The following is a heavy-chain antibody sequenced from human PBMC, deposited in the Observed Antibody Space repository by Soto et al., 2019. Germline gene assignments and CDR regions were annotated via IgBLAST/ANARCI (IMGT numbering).Heavy chain of an antibody. Sequence: GASVKVSCKASGYTFTSYYMHWVRQAPGQGLEWMGIINPSGGSTSYAQKFQGRVTMTRDTYTSTVYMELSSLRSEDTAVYYCARESYYDFWSGYYRYGMDVWGQGTTVTVSS. D-gene: IGHD3-3*01. V-gene: IGHV1-46*01. CDR1: GYTFTSYY. J-gene: IGHJ6*02. CDR3: ARESYYDFWSGYYRYGMDV. CDR2: INPSGGST.